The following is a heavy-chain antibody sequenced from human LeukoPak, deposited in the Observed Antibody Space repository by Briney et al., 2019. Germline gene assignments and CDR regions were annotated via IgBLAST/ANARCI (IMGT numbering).Heavy chain of an antibody. CDR1: GGSISSYY. CDR3: ARAIDYGDISLYFDY. V-gene: IGHV4-4*07. CDR2: IYTSGST. J-gene: IGHJ4*02. Sequence: SETLSLTCTVSGGSISSYYWSWNRQPAGKGLEWIGRIYTSGSTNYNPSLKSRVTMSVDTSKNQFSLKLSSVTAADTAVYYCARAIDYGDISLYFDYWGQGTLVTVSS. D-gene: IGHD4-17*01.